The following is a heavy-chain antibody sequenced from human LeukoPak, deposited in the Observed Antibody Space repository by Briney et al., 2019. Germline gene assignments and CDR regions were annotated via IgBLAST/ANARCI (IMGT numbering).Heavy chain of an antibody. CDR2: IFYSGST. D-gene: IGHD1-26*01. V-gene: IGHV4-31*03. CDR3: ASRSPPGGTGYFDY. J-gene: IGHJ4*02. CDR1: GGSISSGGHY. Sequence: SETLSLTCTVSGGSISSGGHYWTWIRQHPGKGLEWIGYIFYSGSTYYNPSLKSRLTISVDTSKNQFSLKLNSVTAADTAVYYCASRSPPGGTGYFDYWGQGTLVTVSS.